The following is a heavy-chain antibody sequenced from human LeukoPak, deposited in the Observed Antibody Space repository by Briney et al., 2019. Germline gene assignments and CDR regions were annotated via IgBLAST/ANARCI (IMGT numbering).Heavy chain of an antibody. CDR1: VGSFSGYY. V-gene: IGHV4-34*01. Sequence: SETLSLTCAVYVGSFSGYYWSWLRQPPGKGLEWIGEINHSGSTNYNPSLKSRVTISVDTSKNQFSLKLSSVTAADTAVYYCARPASGYLGRAFDIWGQGTMVTVSS. D-gene: IGHD3-22*01. J-gene: IGHJ3*02. CDR2: INHSGST. CDR3: ARPASGYLGRAFDI.